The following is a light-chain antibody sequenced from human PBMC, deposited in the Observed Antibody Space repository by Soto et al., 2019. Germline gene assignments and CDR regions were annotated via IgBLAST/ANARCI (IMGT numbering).Light chain of an antibody. V-gene: IGLV2-23*02. CDR2: EVT. Sequence: QSALTQPASVSGSPGQSITISCTGTNSDVGNYNLVSWYQQHPGKAPKLMMYEVTKRPSGVSNRFSGSKSGNTASLTISGFQAEDEADYYCCSYAGNATWVFGGGTKLTVL. CDR1: NSDVGNYNL. CDR3: CSYAGNATWV. J-gene: IGLJ3*02.